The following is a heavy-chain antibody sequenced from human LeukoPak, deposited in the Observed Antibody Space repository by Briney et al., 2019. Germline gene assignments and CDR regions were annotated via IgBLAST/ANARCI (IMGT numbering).Heavy chain of an antibody. Sequence: GGSLRLSCAASGFTFSSYSMNXVRQXPGKXLXXXSSINSRSNYIYYADSLKGRFTISRDNAXNSLYLQMNSLRAEDTAMYYCAREDGTVGATSAFDIWGQGTMVTVSS. D-gene: IGHD1-26*01. CDR2: INSRSNYI. CDR1: GFTFSSYS. V-gene: IGHV3-21*01. CDR3: AREDGTVGATSAFDI. J-gene: IGHJ3*02.